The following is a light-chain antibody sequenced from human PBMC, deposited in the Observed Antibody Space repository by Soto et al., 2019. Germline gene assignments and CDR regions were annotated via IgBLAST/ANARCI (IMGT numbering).Light chain of an antibody. J-gene: IGKJ1*01. CDR2: DAS. Sequence: EFVLTQSPGTLSLSTGERATLSCRASQTVRNNYLAWYQQKPGQAPRLLIYDASSRATGIPDRFSGSGSGTDFTLTISRLEPEDFAVYSCQQYDTSPPTFGQGTKVDIK. CDR3: QQYDTSPPT. V-gene: IGKV3-20*01. CDR1: QTVRNNY.